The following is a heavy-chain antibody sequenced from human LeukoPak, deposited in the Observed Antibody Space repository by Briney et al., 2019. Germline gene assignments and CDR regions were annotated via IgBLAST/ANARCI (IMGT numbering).Heavy chain of an antibody. CDR3: ARDRAGSSWSDNWFDP. V-gene: IGHV1-18*01. D-gene: IGHD6-13*01. Sequence: ASVKVSCKASGYTFTSYGISWVQQGPGQGLEWMGCISAYNGNTNYAQKLQGRVTMTTDTSTSTAYMELRSLRSDDTAVYYCARDRAGSSWSDNWFDPWGQGTLVTVSS. CDR1: GYTFTSYG. J-gene: IGHJ5*02. CDR2: ISAYNGNT.